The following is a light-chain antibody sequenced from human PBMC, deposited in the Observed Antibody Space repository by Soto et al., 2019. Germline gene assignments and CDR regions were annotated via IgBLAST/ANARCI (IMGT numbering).Light chain of an antibody. Sequence: QSALTQPASVSGSPGQSITISCTGTSSDVGTYNLVSWYQLLPDKAPKLIIFEGSKRPSGVSDRFSGSKSGNTASLTISGLQAEDEADYYCCSYAGSNTFVVFGGGTKLTVL. V-gene: IGLV2-23*01. J-gene: IGLJ2*01. CDR3: CSYAGSNTFVV. CDR2: EGS. CDR1: SSDVGTYNL.